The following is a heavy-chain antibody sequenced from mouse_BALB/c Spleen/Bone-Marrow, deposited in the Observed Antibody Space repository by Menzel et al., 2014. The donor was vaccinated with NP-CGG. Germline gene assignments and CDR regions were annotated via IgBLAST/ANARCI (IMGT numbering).Heavy chain of an antibody. CDR2: ISTYYGNT. V-gene: IGHV1-67*01. CDR1: GYTFTDHT. J-gene: IGHJ1*01. D-gene: IGHD1-1*01. CDR3: ARSATVVEGYWFFDV. Sequence: QVQLQQSGPELVRPGVSVKISCKGFGYTFTDHTMHWVKQSHAKSLEWIGVISTYYGNTNYNQKFKGKATMTVDKSSSTAYMELARLTSEDSALYYCARSATVVEGYWFFDVWGAGATVTVSS.